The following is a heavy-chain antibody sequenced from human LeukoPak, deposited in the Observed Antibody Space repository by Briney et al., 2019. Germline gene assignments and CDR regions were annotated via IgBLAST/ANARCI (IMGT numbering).Heavy chain of an antibody. CDR1: GYTFTGYY. V-gene: IGHV1-8*02. CDR3: ARGAERVTHCSGGSCYSEYWFDP. Sequence: ASVKVSCKASGYTFTGYYMHWVRQATGQGLEWMGWMNPNSGNTGYAQKFQGRVTLTRNTSISTAYMELSSLRSEDAAVYYCARGAERVTHCSGGSCYSEYWFDPWGQGTLVTVSS. D-gene: IGHD2-15*01. CDR2: MNPNSGNT. J-gene: IGHJ5*02.